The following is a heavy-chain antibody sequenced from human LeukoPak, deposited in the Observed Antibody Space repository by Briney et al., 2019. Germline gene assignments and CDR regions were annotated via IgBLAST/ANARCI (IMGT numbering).Heavy chain of an antibody. CDR1: GGSISSYY. J-gene: IGHJ4*02. V-gene: IGHV4-59*01. CDR3: AGVYYYDSSGYREG. CDR2: IYYSGST. D-gene: IGHD3-22*01. Sequence: SETLSLTCTVSGGSISSYYWSWIRQPPGKGLEWIGYIYYSGSTNYNPSLKSRVTISVDTSKNQFSLKLSSVTAADTAVYYCAGVYYYDSSGYREGWGQGTLVTVSS.